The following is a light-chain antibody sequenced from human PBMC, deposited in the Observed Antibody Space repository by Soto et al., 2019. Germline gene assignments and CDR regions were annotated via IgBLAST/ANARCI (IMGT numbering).Light chain of an antibody. CDR2: AAS. Sequence: IVMTQSPVTLSVSPGEIATLSCRAGQSVSSNLAWYQQRPGQAPRLLMYAASTPATGIPARFSGSGSGTEFSLTISGLQSEDFVVYFCQQYDNWPLTFGGGTKVEMK. J-gene: IGKJ4*01. CDR1: QSVSSN. V-gene: IGKV3-15*01. CDR3: QQYDNWPLT.